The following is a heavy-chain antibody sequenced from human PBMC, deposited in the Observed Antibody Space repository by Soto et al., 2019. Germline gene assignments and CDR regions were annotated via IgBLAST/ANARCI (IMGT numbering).Heavy chain of an antibody. CDR3: AKDLDDYSSAIDF. V-gene: IGHV3-23*01. Sequence: EVQLLESGGGLVQPGGSLRLSCVGSGFSFRKYAMNWVRQAPGKGLEWVSGISGSGGSGRGFYADPVKGRFTISRNNSKNTAYLEMNSLKAEDKAVYYCAKDLDDYSSAIDFWGQGTLVTVSS. J-gene: IGHJ4*02. CDR2: ISGSGGSGRG. D-gene: IGHD4-4*01. CDR1: GFSFRKYA.